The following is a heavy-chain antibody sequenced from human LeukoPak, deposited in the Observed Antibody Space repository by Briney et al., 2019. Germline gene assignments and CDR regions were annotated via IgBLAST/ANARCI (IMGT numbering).Heavy chain of an antibody. CDR2: IYYSGST. Sequence: PSETLSPTCTVSGGSISSYYWSWIRQPPGKGLEWIGYIYYSGSTNYNPSLKSRVTISVDTSKNQFSLKLSSVTAADTAVYYCARAEDYSNYLCWAQETLVTVSS. J-gene: IGHJ4*02. V-gene: IGHV4-59*01. D-gene: IGHD4-11*01. CDR1: GGSISSYY. CDR3: ARAEDYSNYLC.